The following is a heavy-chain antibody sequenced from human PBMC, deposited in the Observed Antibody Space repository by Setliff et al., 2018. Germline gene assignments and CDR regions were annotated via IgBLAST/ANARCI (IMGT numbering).Heavy chain of an antibody. J-gene: IGHJ6*01. Sequence: GGSLRLSCAASGFTFSTYDMSWVRQAPGKGLEWVSLLDNDGSTYYSDSVKGRFTISRGTSKNTLFLQMDSLRDDDTAVYYCAKDSLEVVIALHGMDVWGQGTTVTVSS. CDR1: GFTFSTYD. CDR2: LDNDGST. V-gene: IGHV3-23*03. D-gene: IGHD2-21*01. CDR3: AKDSLEVVIALHGMDV.